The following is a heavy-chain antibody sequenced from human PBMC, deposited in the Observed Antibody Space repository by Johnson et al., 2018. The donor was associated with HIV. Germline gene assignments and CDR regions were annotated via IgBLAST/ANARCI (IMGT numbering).Heavy chain of an antibody. Sequence: QVQLVESGGGVVQPGTSLRLSCEASGFNFRSYGMHWVRLAPGQGLEWVAGISYDGRTIDYIESVKGHFTISRDNSKNRVLLEINSLRGEDTALYYCAKSGDNGAFDLWGQGTSVTVSS. V-gene: IGHV3-33*06. CDR1: GFNFRSYG. D-gene: IGHD3-10*01. CDR3: AKSGDNGAFDL. J-gene: IGHJ3*01. CDR2: ISYDGRTI.